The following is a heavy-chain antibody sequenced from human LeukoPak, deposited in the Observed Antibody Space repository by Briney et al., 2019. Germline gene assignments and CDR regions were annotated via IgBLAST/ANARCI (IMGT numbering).Heavy chain of an antibody. D-gene: IGHD3-9*01. V-gene: IGHV1-2*02. J-gene: IGHJ1*01. CDR2: INPNSGGT. Sequence: ASVKVSCKASGYTFTGYYMHWVRQAPGQGLEWMVWINPNSGGTNYAQKFQGRVTMTRDTSISTAYMELSRLRTDDTAVYYCARAGYYDILTGYHRYFQHWGQGTLVTVSS. CDR1: GYTFTGYY. CDR3: ARAGYYDILTGYHRYFQH.